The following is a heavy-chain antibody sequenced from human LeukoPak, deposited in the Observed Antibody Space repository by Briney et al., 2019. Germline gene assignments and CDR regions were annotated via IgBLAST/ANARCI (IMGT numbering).Heavy chain of an antibody. D-gene: IGHD6-19*01. J-gene: IGHJ3*02. V-gene: IGHV3-11*01. CDR2: ISSSGSTI. Sequence: GGSLRLSCAASGFTFSDYYMSWIRQAPGKGLEWVSYISSSGSTIYYADSVKGRFTISRDNAKNSLYLQMNSLRAEDTAVYYCARPVVRSGWYADAFDIWGQGTMATVSS. CDR3: ARPVVRSGWYADAFDI. CDR1: GFTFSDYY.